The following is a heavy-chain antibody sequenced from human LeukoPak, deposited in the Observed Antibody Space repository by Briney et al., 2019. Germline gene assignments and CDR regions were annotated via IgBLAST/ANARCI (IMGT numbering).Heavy chain of an antibody. D-gene: IGHD2-2*01. Sequence: GGSLSLSCAASGFTFNTYGMNWVRQAPGKGLEWVAVTSSDGITQYYADSVKGRFTISRDNSKNTLYLQMNSLRAEDTAVYYCAKDRRPELGYWGQGTLVTVSS. V-gene: IGHV3-30*18. CDR2: TSSDGITQ. J-gene: IGHJ4*02. CDR3: AKDRRPELGY. CDR1: GFTFNTYG.